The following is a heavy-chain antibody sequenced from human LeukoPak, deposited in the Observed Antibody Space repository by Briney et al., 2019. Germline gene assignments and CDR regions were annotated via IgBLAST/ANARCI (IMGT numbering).Heavy chain of an antibody. V-gene: IGHV1-69*02. CDR3: ARGTDAGPYGDLLDY. D-gene: IGHD4-17*01. Sequence: SVKVSCKASGGTFSSYTISWVRQAPGQGLEWMGRIIPILGIANYAQKFQGRVTITADKSTSTAYMELSSLRSEDTAVYYCARGTDAGPYGDLLDYWGQGTLVTVSS. CDR1: GGTFSSYT. CDR2: IIPILGIA. J-gene: IGHJ4*02.